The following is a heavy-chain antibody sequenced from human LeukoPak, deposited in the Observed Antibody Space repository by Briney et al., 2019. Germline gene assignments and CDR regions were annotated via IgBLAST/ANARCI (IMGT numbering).Heavy chain of an antibody. J-gene: IGHJ4*02. CDR2: ISYDGSNK. CDR3: AKGLAYFDY. V-gene: IGHV3-30*18. D-gene: IGHD6-19*01. Sequence: GGSLRLSCAASGFTFSSYGMHWVRQAPGKGLEWVALISYDGSNKYYADSVKGRFTISRDNSKNTLYLQMSSLRAEDTAVYYCAKGLAYFDYWGQGTLVTVSS. CDR1: GFTFSSYG.